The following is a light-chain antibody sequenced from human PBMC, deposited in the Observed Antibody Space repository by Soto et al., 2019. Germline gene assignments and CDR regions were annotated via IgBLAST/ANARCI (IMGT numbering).Light chain of an antibody. J-gene: IGKJ2*01. CDR2: DVG. CDR1: QSVSSW. CDR3: QQYNTYST. V-gene: IGKV1-5*01. Sequence: DIQVTQSPSTLSSSVGDRVTFTCRASQSVSSWLAWYQQKPGKAPKRLIYDVGGLESEVPSRFSGSGSGTEFTLTISSVQPDDFATYHCQQYNTYSTFGQGTKLEIK.